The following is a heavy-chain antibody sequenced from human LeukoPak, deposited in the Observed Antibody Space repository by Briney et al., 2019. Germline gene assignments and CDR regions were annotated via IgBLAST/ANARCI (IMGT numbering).Heavy chain of an antibody. CDR3: ARHLGYPNWFDP. CDR1: GGSISSYY. Sequence: SETLSLTCTVSGGSISSYYWSWIRQPPGKGLEWIGYIYYSGSANYNPSLKSRVTISVDTSKNQFSLKLSSVTAADTAVYCCARHLGYPNWFDPWGQGTLVTVSS. D-gene: IGHD2-15*01. V-gene: IGHV4-59*08. CDR2: IYYSGSA. J-gene: IGHJ5*02.